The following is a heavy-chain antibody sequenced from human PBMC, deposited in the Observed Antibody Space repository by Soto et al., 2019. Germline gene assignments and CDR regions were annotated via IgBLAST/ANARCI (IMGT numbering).Heavy chain of an antibody. J-gene: IGHJ5*02. Sequence: VVSLILSCSASGFTFSNYSMSWFRQAPGKGLEWVSAISGNGISTYYADSVRGRFTISRDNSENTLFLQMNRLRADDTAVYYCTRDAISLVRGPDNWFDHWGQGTLVTVSS. CDR3: TRDAISLVRGPDNWFDH. D-gene: IGHD3-10*01. CDR1: GFTFSNYS. V-gene: IGHV3-23*01. CDR2: ISGNGIST.